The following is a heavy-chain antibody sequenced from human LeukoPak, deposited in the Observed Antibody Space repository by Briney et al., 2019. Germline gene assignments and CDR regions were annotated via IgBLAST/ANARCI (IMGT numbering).Heavy chain of an antibody. Sequence: ASVKFSCKAFGYSLSNYYVHWVRQARGQGLEWMGEIKPSGGSTSYAQKFQGRITVTRDTYTNTVYMDLSSLRSEDTATYYCARGAPTTRIGAGRFDYWGQGSLLTVAS. V-gene: IGHV1-46*01. CDR1: GYSLSNYY. CDR2: IKPSGGST. D-gene: IGHD5-12*01. J-gene: IGHJ4*02. CDR3: ARGAPTTRIGAGRFDY.